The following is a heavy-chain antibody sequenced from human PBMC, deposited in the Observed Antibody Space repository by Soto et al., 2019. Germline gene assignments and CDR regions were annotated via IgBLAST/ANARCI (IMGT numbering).Heavy chain of an antibody. J-gene: IGHJ5*02. CDR1: TYSINSGFF. Sequence: PLETLSLTCSVSTYSINSGFFWGWIRQPPGKGLEWIGSIFHTGDTYYNPSLKSRITMSVDTSRNQFSLKLTSLTAADTAVYYCARDTNSLDPWGQGTLVTVS. CDR3: ARDTNSLDP. V-gene: IGHV4-38-2*02. D-gene: IGHD3-16*01. CDR2: IFHTGDT.